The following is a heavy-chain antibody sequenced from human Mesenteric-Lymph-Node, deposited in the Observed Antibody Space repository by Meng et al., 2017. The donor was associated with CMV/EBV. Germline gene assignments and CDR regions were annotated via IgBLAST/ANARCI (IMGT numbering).Heavy chain of an antibody. Sequence: GESLKISCAASGFTFSSYWMHWVRQAPGKGLVWVSRINSDGSSTNYADSVKGRFTISRDNAKNTLYLQMNSLRAEDTAVYYCARVRSGGWNYEGGMDVWGQGTTVTVSS. CDR1: GFTFSSYW. CDR3: ARVRSGGWNYEGGMDV. V-gene: IGHV3-74*01. CDR2: INSDGSST. D-gene: IGHD1-7*01. J-gene: IGHJ6*02.